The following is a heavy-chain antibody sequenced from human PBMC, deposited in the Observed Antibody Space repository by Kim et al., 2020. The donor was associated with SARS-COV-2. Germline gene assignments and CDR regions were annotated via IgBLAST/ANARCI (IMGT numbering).Heavy chain of an antibody. D-gene: IGHD1-7*01. CDR1: GFTFSSYW. Sequence: GGSLSLSCAASGFTFSSYWMSWVRQAPGKGLEWVANIKQDGSEKYYVDSVKGRFTISRDNAKNSLYLQMNSLRAEDTAVYYVARDHRGELELFPYYYYYCGMDVWGQGTTVTVSS. V-gene: IGHV3-7*01. CDR2: IKQDGSEK. J-gene: IGHJ6*02. CDR3: ARDHRGELELFPYYYYYCGMDV.